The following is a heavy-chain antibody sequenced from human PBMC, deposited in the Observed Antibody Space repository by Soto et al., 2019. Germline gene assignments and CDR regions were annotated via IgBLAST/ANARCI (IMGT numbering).Heavy chain of an antibody. CDR1: GYTFTSYA. V-gene: IGHV1-3*01. Sequence: ASVKVSCKASGYTFTSYAMHWVRQAPGQMLEGLGWIIAGNGNTKYSQKFQGRVSITRDTSASTAYIELSSLRSEDTAVYYCARGIQLWPRPIDYWGQGTLVTVSS. D-gene: IGHD5-18*01. CDR2: IIAGNGNT. J-gene: IGHJ4*02. CDR3: ARGIQLWPRPIDY.